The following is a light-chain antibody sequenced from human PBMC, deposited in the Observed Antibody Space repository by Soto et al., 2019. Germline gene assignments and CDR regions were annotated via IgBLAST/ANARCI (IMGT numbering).Light chain of an antibody. CDR2: LNSDGSH. J-gene: IGLJ2*01. CDR1: SGHSRNA. Sequence: QLVLTQSPSASASLGASVRLTCTLSSGHSRNAIAWHQQQPEKGPRYLMTLNSDGSHSKGDGSPDRFSGSSSGAERYLTISSLQSEDEADYYCQTWGTGTHVVFGGGTQLTVL. CDR3: QTWGTGTHVV. V-gene: IGLV4-69*01.